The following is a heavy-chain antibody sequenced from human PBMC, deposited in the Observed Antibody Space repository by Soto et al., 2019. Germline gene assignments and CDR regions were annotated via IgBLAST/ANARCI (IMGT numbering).Heavy chain of an antibody. Sequence: SSYSRNWVRQAPGKGLEWVSSISSSSSYIYYADSVKGRFTSSRDNAKNSLYLQFFFFQAEDGIRDVRAVSAFLLNRSSDL. CDR2: ISSSSSYI. J-gene: IGHJ2*01. V-gene: IGHV3-21*01. D-gene: IGHD2-15*01. CDR3: AVSAFLLNRSSDL. CDR1: SSYS.